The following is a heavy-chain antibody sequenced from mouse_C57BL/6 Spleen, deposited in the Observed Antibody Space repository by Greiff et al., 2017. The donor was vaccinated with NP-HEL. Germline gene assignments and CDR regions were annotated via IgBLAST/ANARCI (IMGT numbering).Heavy chain of an antibody. J-gene: IGHJ3*01. V-gene: IGHV1-18*01. CDR1: GYTFTDYN. Sequence: EVQLQESGPELVKPGASVKIPCKASGYTFTDYNMDWVKQSHGKSLEWIGDINPNNGGTIYNQKFKGKATLTVDKSSSTAYMELLSLTSEDTAVYYCARRAAYYSFWFAYWGQGTLVTVSA. D-gene: IGHD2-12*01. CDR2: INPNNGGT. CDR3: ARRAAYYSFWFAY.